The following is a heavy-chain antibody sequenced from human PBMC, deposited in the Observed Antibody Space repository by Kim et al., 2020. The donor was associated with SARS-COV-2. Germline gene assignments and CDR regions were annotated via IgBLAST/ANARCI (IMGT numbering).Heavy chain of an antibody. D-gene: IGHD3-22*01. J-gene: IGHJ2*01. Sequence: VKGRFTLSRDNAKNPLYLHMNSLGAEDTALYYCAKDASSGYPVRYWYFDLWGRGTLVTVSS. V-gene: IGHV3-9*01. CDR3: AKDASSGYPVRYWYFDL.